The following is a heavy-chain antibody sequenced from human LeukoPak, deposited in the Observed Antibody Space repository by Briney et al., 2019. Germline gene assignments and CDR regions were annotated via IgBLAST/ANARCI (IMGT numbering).Heavy chain of an antibody. CDR3: ARVLHGIVVVPDAISNWFDP. V-gene: IGHV1-2*02. D-gene: IGHD2-2*01. J-gene: IGHJ5*02. Sequence: ASVKVSCKASGYTFTGYYMHWVRQAPGQGLEWMGWINTNSGGTNYAQKFQGRVTMTRDTSISTAYMELSRLRSDDTAVYYCARVLHGIVVVPDAISNWFDPWGQGTLVTGSS. CDR1: GYTFTGYY. CDR2: INTNSGGT.